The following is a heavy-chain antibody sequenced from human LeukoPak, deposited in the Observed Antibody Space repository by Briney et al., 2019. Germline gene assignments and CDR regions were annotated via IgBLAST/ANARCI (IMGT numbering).Heavy chain of an antibody. V-gene: IGHV3-7*01. D-gene: IGHD5-24*01. CDR1: GFTFRNHW. CDR3: ATISAQTFDI. Sequence: PGGSLRLSCVGSGFTFRNHWVNWVRQSPRKELEWVANIKPDGIDKYYVDSARGRFTVSRDNAKNSAFLQMNSLRAEDTAIYYCATISAQTFDIWGQGTLVSVSS. CDR2: IKPDGIDK. J-gene: IGHJ3*02.